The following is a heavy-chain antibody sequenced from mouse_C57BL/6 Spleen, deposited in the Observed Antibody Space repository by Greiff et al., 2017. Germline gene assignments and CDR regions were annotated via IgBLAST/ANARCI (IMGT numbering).Heavy chain of an antibody. V-gene: IGHV1-72*01. CDR1: GYTFTSYW. Sequence: QVQLQQPGAELVKPGASVKLSCKASGYTFTSYWMHWVKQRPGRGLEWIGRIDPNSGGTKYNEKFKSKATLTVDKPSSTAYMQLSSLTSEDSAVYYCARGARIYYYGSSYWYVDVWGTGTTVTVSS. CDR2: IDPNSGGT. CDR3: ARGARIYYYGSSYWYVDV. J-gene: IGHJ1*03. D-gene: IGHD1-1*01.